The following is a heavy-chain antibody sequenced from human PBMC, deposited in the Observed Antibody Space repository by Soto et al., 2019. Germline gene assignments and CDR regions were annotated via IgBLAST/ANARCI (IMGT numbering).Heavy chain of an antibody. CDR1: GYTFTSYD. CDR2: MNPNSGNT. CDR3: ARAPICTSYCSSTSCYCPLNWFDP. Sequence: GASVKVSCKASGYTFTSYDINWVRQATGQGLEWMGWMNPNSGNTGYAQKFQGRVTMTRNTSISTAYMELSSLRSEDTTVYYCARAPICTSYCSSTSCYCPLNWFDPWGQGTLVTVSS. D-gene: IGHD2-2*01. J-gene: IGHJ5*02. V-gene: IGHV1-8*01.